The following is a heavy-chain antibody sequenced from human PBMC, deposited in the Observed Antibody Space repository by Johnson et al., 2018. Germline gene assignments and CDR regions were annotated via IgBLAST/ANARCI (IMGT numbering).Heavy chain of an antibody. CDR3: ARAWYYYDSSDYRAFDI. Sequence: VQLVESGGGLVQPGGSMRLSCVASGFTFSTYAISWVRQAPGKGLEWVSGINWHGGSTGYADSVKGRFTISRDNAKNSLYLQMNSLRAEDTALYHCARAWYYYDSSDYRAFDIWGQGTMVTVSS. D-gene: IGHD3-22*01. J-gene: IGHJ3*02. CDR1: GFTFSTYA. V-gene: IGHV3-20*01. CDR2: INWHGGST.